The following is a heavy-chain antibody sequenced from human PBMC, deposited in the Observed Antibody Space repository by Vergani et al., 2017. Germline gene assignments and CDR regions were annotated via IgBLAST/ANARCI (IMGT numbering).Heavy chain of an antibody. CDR2: INHSGST. CDR3: ARGRPWIQLCFPDYDAFDI. Sequence: QVQLQQWGAGLLKPSETLSLTCAVYGGSFSGYYWSWIRQPPGKGLEWIGEINHSGSTNYNPSLKSRVTISVDTSKNQFSLKLSSVTAADTAVYYCARGRPWIQLCFPDYDAFDIWGQGTMVTVSS. J-gene: IGHJ3*02. D-gene: IGHD5-18*01. CDR1: GGSFSGYY. V-gene: IGHV4-34*01.